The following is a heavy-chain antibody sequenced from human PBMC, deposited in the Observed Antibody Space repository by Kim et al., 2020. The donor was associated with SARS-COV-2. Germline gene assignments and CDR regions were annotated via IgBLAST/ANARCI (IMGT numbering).Heavy chain of an antibody. CDR3: ARVFYYDSSGYSTGWFDP. D-gene: IGHD3-22*01. CDR2: INAGNGNT. V-gene: IGHV1-3*01. CDR1: GYTFTSYA. J-gene: IGHJ5*02. Sequence: ASVKVSCKASGYTFTSYAMHWVRQAPGQRLEWMGWINAGNGNTKYSQKFQGRVTITRDTSASTAYMELSSLRSEDTAVYYCARVFYYDSSGYSTGWFDPWGQGTLVTVSS.